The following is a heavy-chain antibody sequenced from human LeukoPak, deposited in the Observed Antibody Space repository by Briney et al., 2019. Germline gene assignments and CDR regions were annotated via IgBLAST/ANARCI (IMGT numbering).Heavy chain of an antibody. Sequence: GGSLRLSCAASGFTFSNYWMSWVRQAPGKGLEWVANIKQDGSEKYYVDSLKGRFTISRDNAKNSLYQQMNSLRAEDTAVYYCARNLRYFDWPPDYWGQGTLVTVSS. J-gene: IGHJ4*02. CDR2: IKQDGSEK. CDR1: GFTFSNYW. D-gene: IGHD3-9*01. CDR3: ARNLRYFDWPPDY. V-gene: IGHV3-7*05.